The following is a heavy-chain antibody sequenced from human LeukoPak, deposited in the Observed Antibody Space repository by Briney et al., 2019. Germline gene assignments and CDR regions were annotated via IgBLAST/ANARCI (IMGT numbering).Heavy chain of an antibody. V-gene: IGHV4-59*08. J-gene: IGHJ4*02. Sequence: SETLSLTCTVSGGSINSHYWSWIRQPPGKGLQWIGDIYYSERTNYNPSLRSRVTISVDTSKNQLSLKLTSVLAADTAMYYCVRRDNTGWNYFDHWGQGILVTVAS. CDR2: IYYSERT. CDR1: GGSINSHY. CDR3: VRRDNTGWNYFDH. D-gene: IGHD6-19*01.